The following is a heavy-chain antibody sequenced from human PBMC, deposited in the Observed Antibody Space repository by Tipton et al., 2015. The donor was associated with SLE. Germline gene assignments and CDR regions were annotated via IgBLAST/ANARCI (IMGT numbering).Heavy chain of an antibody. Sequence: TLSLTCTVSGGSISSYYWSWIRQPPGKGLEWIGYMYYSGTTYYNPSLKSRVTMSVDTSKTQFSLKLSSLTAADTAVYYCARVVTVVATHYYDMDVWGQGTTVTVSS. V-gene: IGHV4-59*12. CDR3: ARVVTVVATHYYDMDV. J-gene: IGHJ6*02. CDR1: GGSISSYY. CDR2: MYYSGTT. D-gene: IGHD2-15*01.